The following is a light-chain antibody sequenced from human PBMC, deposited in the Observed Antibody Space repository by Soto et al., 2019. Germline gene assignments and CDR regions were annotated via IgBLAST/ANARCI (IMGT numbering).Light chain of an antibody. V-gene: IGLV2-11*01. Sequence: QSALTQPRSVSGSPGQSVTISCTGTSSDVGTYDFVSWCQQHPGKAPRLMIFDVSERSSGVPDRFSGSKSGNTASLTISGLQAEDEADYYCCLYAVTFYVFGTGTKVTVL. CDR1: SSDVGTYDF. CDR2: DVS. CDR3: CLYAVTFYV. J-gene: IGLJ1*01.